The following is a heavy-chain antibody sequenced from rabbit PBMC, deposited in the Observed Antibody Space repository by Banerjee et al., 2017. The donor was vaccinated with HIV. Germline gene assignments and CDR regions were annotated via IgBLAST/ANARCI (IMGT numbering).Heavy chain of an antibody. Sequence: QSLAESGGDLVKPGASLTLTCTASGFSFSSSDYMCWVRQAPGKGLEWISCIAGGSSGFTYSATWAKGRFTISKTSSTTVTLQMTSLTVADMATYFCARDTGSSFSSYGMDLWGPGTLVTVS. CDR3: ARDTGSSFSSYGMDL. D-gene: IGHD8-1*01. J-gene: IGHJ6*01. V-gene: IGHV1S40*01. CDR1: GFSFSSSDY. CDR2: IAGGSSGFT.